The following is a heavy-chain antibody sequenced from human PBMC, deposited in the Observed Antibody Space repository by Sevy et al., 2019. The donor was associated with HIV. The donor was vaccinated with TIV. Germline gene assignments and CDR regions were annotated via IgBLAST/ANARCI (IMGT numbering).Heavy chain of an antibody. CDR2: IYYRGNT. CDR1: GGSLSGYY. D-gene: IGHD2-2*01. V-gene: IGHV4-59*01. Sequence: SETLSLTCTVSGGSLSGYYWSWIRQPPGKGLEWIGYIYYRGNTNYNPSLKNRVTISIDTSENQFSLKLSSVTAADTALYSCARYSIEPGVCAFDIWGQGTMVTVSS. CDR3: ARYSIEPGVCAFDI. J-gene: IGHJ3*02.